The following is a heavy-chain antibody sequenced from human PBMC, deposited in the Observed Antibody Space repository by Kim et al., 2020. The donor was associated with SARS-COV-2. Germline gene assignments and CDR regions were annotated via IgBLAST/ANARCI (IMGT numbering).Heavy chain of an antibody. J-gene: IGHJ6*02. CDR3: AKDLTGYYIHFYYYYGMDV. CDR2: ISGDGGST. V-gene: IGHV3-43*02. Sequence: GGSLRLSCAASGFTFDDYAMHWVRQAPGKGLEWVSLISGDGGSTYYADSVKGRFTISRDNSKNSLYLQMNSLRTEDTALYYCAKDLTGYYIHFYYYYGMDVWGQGTTVTASS. D-gene: IGHD3-9*01. CDR1: GFTFDDYA.